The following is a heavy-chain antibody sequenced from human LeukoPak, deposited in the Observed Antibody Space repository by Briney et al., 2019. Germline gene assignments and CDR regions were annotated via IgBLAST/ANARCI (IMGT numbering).Heavy chain of an antibody. D-gene: IGHD3-9*01. CDR1: GGSVSSGSYY. J-gene: IGHJ6*04. CDR2: IYYSGST. Sequence: SETLSLTCTVSGGSVSSGSYYWSWIRQPPGKGLEWTGYIYYSGSTNYNPSLKSRVTISVDTSKNQFSLKLSSVTAADTAVYYCARAGGYDILDGMDVWGKGTTVTVSS. CDR3: ARAGGYDILDGMDV. V-gene: IGHV4-61*01.